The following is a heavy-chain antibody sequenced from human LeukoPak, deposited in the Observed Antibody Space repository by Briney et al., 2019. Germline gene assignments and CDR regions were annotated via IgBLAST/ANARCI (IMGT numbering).Heavy chain of an antibody. J-gene: IGHJ4*02. D-gene: IGHD1-1*01. Sequence: GGSLRLSCAPSGFTFSNYWMTWVRQPPGKGLEWVANIKQDGSAEYYVDSVKGRFTISKDNPKSSLYLQMNSLRAEDTAVYYCARHIDWKFDYWGQGTLVTVSS. V-gene: IGHV3-7*01. CDR3: ARHIDWKFDY. CDR1: GFTFSNYW. CDR2: IKQDGSAE.